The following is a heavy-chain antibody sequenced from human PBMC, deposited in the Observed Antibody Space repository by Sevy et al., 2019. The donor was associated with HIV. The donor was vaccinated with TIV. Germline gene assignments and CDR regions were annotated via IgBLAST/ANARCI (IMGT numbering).Heavy chain of an antibody. CDR2: ISYDGSNK. J-gene: IGHJ4*02. V-gene: IGHV3-30*03. D-gene: IGHD6-13*01. CDR1: GFTFSSYG. Sequence: GGSLRLSCAASGFTFSSYGMHWVRQAPGKGLEWVAVISYDGSNKYYADSVKGRFTISRDNARNSLYLRMSSLRAEDTALYYCVRAIAAAGSLWGQGTLVTVSS. CDR3: VRAIAAAGSL.